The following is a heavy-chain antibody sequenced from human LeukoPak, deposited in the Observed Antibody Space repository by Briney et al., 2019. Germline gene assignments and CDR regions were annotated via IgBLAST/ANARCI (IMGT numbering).Heavy chain of an antibody. D-gene: IGHD5-12*01. CDR1: GFLLSTSRVG. Sequence: SGPTLVNPTQTLRLTCTFSGFLLSTSRVGVGWIRQPPEKDLEWLALIYWDDDKSYSPTLKSRLSIAKDTSKIQVVLTMANMDPVDTATYYCAHTYEGYFDYWGQGTLVTVSS. CDR3: AHTYEGYFDY. CDR2: IYWDDDK. J-gene: IGHJ4*02. V-gene: IGHV2-5*02.